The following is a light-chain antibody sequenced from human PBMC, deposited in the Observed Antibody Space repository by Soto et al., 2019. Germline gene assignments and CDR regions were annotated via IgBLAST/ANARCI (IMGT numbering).Light chain of an antibody. J-gene: IGLJ2*01. CDR3: AAWGDSLV. V-gene: IGLV1-47*02. CDR2: SNN. CDR1: SSNIGTHS. Sequence: QSVLTQPPAVSGTPGQRVTFFCSGSSSNIGTHSVHWYQHLPGTAPKVLISSNNERPSGVPDRFTGSKSGTSASLAISGLRSEDEAVYYCAAWGDSLVFGGGTKLTVL.